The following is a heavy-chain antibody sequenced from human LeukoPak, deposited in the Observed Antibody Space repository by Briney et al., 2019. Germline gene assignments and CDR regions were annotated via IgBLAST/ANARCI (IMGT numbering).Heavy chain of an antibody. CDR2: IKPDGSDT. CDR3: ARVRELPETAVDY. J-gene: IGHJ4*02. CDR1: GFTFTTHW. D-gene: IGHD1-26*01. V-gene: IGHV3-74*01. Sequence: GGSLRLSCGASGFTFTTHWIHWVRQAPGKGLVWVSRIKPDGSDTNYADSVKGRFTISRDNAKNTVYLQMNSLRAEDTAVYYCARVRELPETAVDYWGQGTLVTVSS.